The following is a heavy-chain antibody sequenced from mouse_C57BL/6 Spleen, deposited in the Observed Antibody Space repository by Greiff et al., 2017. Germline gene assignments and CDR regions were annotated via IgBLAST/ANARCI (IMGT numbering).Heavy chain of an antibody. CDR2: ISNGGGST. Sequence: EVHLVESGGGLVQPGGSLKLSCAASGFTFSDYYMYWVRQTPETRLEWVAYISNGGGSTYYPYTVKGRFTISRDNAKNTLYLQMSRLKSEDTAMYYCARRDYGKTFYAMDYWGQGTSVTVSS. J-gene: IGHJ4*01. CDR3: ARRDYGKTFYAMDY. CDR1: GFTFSDYY. D-gene: IGHD2-1*01. V-gene: IGHV5-12*01.